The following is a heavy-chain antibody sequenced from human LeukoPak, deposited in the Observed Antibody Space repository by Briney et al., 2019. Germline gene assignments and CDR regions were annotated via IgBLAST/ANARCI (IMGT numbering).Heavy chain of an antibody. V-gene: IGHV4-39*07. CDR3: ARDHMIVDWFDP. CDR1: GGSISSSSYY. Sequence: PSETLSLTCTVSGGSISSSSYYWGWIRQPPGKGLEWIGSIYYSGSTYYNLSLKSRVTISVDTSKNQFSLKLSSVTAADTAVYYCARDHMIVDWFDPWGQGTLVTVSS. J-gene: IGHJ5*02. CDR2: IYYSGST. D-gene: IGHD3-22*01.